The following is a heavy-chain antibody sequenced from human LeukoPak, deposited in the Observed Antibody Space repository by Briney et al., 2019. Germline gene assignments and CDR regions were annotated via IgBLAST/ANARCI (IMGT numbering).Heavy chain of an antibody. CDR3: ARGRGYCSGGSCYSRWFDP. D-gene: IGHD2-15*01. Sequence: SVKVSCKASGGTFSSYAISWVRQAPGQGLEWMGGIIPIFGTANCAQKFQGRVTITADESTSTAYMELSSLRSEDPAVYYCARGRGYCSGGSCYSRWFDPWGQGTLVTVSS. V-gene: IGHV1-69*01. J-gene: IGHJ5*02. CDR2: IIPIFGTA. CDR1: GGTFSSYA.